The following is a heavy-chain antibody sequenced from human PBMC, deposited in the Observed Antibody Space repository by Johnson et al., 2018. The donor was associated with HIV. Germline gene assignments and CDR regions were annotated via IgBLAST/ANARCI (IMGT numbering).Heavy chain of an antibody. CDR3: AKGGYCSGGSCYPDAFDI. D-gene: IGHD2-15*01. V-gene: IGHV3-33*06. CDR1: GLTFSSYG. Sequence: QVQLVESGGGVVQPGRSLTLSCAASGLTFSSYGLHWVRQAPGKGLEWVAVIWYDGSNKFYADSVKGRFTISRDNSKNTLYLQMNSLRAEDTAVYYCAKGGYCSGGSCYPDAFDIWGQGTMVTVSS. CDR2: IWYDGSNK. J-gene: IGHJ3*02.